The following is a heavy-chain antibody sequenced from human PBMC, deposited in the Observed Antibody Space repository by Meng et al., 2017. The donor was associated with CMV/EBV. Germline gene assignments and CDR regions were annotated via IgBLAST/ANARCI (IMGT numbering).Heavy chain of an antibody. CDR3: AKVSPLINSYYFDY. J-gene: IGHJ4*02. V-gene: IGHV3-23*01. CDR2: ISGSGGST. D-gene: IGHD4-23*01. Sequence: GESLKISCAASGFTFSNYAMSWVRQAPGKGLEWVSTISGSGGSTYHADSVKGRFTISRDISKNTLYLQMNSLRAEDTAVYYCAKVSPLINSYYFDYWGQGTLVTVSS. CDR1: GFTFSNYA.